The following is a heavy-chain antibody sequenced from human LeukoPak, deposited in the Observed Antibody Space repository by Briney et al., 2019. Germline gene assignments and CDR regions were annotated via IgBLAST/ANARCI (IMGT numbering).Heavy chain of an antibody. CDR3: AKRGVVIRVILVGFHKEAYYFDS. CDR2: ISDTGGRT. CDR1: GINLSYYG. Sequence: PGGPLRLSCAVSGINLSYYGMPWVRQAPGKGVEWGAGISDTGGRTNYADSVKGRFTISRDNPKNTLYLQMNSLRAEDTAVYFCAKRGVVIRVILVGFHKEAYYFDSWGQGALVTVSS. J-gene: IGHJ4*02. V-gene: IGHV3-23*01. D-gene: IGHD3-22*01.